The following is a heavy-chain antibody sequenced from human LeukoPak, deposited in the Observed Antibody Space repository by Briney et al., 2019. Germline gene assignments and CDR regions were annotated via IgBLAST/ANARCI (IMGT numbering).Heavy chain of an antibody. CDR2: IIPILGIA. CDR3: ARPSGAYDSSGYYNSLRY. CDR1: GYTFTDHY. Sequence: SVKVSCKASGYTFTDHYIHWVRQAPGQGLEWMGRIIPILGIANYAQKFQGRVTITADKSTSTAYMELSSLRSEDTAVCYCARPSGAYDSSGYYNSLRYWGQGTLVTVSS. V-gene: IGHV1-69*02. D-gene: IGHD3-22*01. J-gene: IGHJ4*02.